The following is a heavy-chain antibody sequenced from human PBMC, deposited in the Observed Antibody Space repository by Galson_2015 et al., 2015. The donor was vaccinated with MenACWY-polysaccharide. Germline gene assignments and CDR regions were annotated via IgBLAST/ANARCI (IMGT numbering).Heavy chain of an antibody. CDR2: INAGNGNT. J-gene: IGHJ4*02. V-gene: IGHV1-3*01. D-gene: IGHD6-6*01. Sequence: SVKVSCKASGYTFTSYPIHWVRQAPGQRLEWMGWINAGNGNTKFSQKFQGRVTITRDTSASTAYMEVSSLRSEDTAMYYCARDSNFEYSAKFAQDDYFDYWGQGALLTVSS. CDR3: ARDSNFEYSAKFAQDDYFDY. CDR1: GYTFTSYP.